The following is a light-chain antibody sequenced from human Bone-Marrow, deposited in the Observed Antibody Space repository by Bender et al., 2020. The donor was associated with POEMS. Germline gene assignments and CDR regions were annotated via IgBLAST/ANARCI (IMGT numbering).Light chain of an antibody. CDR2: DVS. CDR1: SGDIGTYNY. Sequence: HSGLTQPPSASGSPGQSVAISCSGTSGDIGTYNYVSWYQQHPGRAPKLLIYDVSERPSGVPDRFSGFKSGNTAYLTISGLRADDEAHYHCCSYAGVDLFVVFGGGTKVTVL. J-gene: IGLJ2*01. V-gene: IGLV2-8*01. CDR3: CSYAGVDLFVV.